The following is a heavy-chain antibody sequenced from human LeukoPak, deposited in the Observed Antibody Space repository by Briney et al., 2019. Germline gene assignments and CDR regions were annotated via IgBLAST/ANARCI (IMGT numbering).Heavy chain of an antibody. V-gene: IGHV4-59*01. CDR2: FYYSGST. CDR3: ARSYDSSDYYLDY. CDR1: GGSISSYY. Sequence: PSETLSLTCTVSGGSISSYYWSWIRQPPGKGLEKIGCFYYSGSTNYNASLKSRVTISVDTSKNQFSLKLSSVTAADTAVYYCARSYDSSDYYLDYWGQGTLVTVSS. J-gene: IGHJ4*02. D-gene: IGHD3-22*01.